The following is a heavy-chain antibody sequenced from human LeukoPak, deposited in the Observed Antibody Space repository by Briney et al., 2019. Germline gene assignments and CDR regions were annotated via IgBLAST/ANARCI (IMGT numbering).Heavy chain of an antibody. CDR3: ARDKHSSGRLTYFDY. V-gene: IGHV3-74*01. J-gene: IGHJ4*02. Sequence: GGSLRLSCAASGFTFSSYWMYGVRQAPGKGLVWVSRINSDGSSTSYADSVKGRFTISRDNAKNTLYLQMNSLRAEDTAVYYCARDKHSSGRLTYFDYWGQGTLVTVSS. D-gene: IGHD6-19*01. CDR2: INSDGSST. CDR1: GFTFSSYW.